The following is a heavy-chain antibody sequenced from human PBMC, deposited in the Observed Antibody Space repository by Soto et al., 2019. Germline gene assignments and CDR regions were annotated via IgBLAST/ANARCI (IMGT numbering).Heavy chain of an antibody. D-gene: IGHD1-26*01. CDR3: GHRGKAEATVGS. CDR2: IKIKGSGGTQ. Sequence: EVQLVESGGGFVKPGESLRLSCVGSGLTFNDSWMSWVRQAPGKGLDWVGRIKIKGSGGTQDYAEPVEGRFTIFRDDSTNTVYLQMTSMTDEDTGVYYCGHRGKAEATVGSWGQGILVTVSS. J-gene: IGHJ5*02. V-gene: IGHV3-15*01. CDR1: GLTFNDSW.